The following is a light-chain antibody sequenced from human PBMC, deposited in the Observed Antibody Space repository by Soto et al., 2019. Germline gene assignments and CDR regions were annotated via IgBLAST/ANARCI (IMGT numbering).Light chain of an antibody. Sequence: AIRMTQSPSSFSASTGDRVTITCRASQGISSYLAWYQQKPGKAPKLLIYAASTLQSGVPSSFSGSGSGTEFTLTITSLQPDDFATYYCQQYNPYSGPFGQGTKVDIK. CDR2: AAS. CDR1: QGISSY. CDR3: QQYNPYSGP. J-gene: IGKJ1*01. V-gene: IGKV1-8*01.